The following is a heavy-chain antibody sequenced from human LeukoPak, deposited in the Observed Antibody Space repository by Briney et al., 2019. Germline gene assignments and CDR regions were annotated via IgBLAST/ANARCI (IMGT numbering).Heavy chain of an antibody. Sequence: SETLSLTCTVSGGSIRNFYWSWYRQPPGKGLEWIGYIDDSGSTNYNPSLKSRLTISIDTSNNRFSLKLISVTAADTAVYYCARGGDIPNRWGQGTLVTVSS. J-gene: IGHJ4*02. V-gene: IGHV4-59*01. CDR1: GGSIRNFY. D-gene: IGHD2-15*01. CDR2: IDDSGST. CDR3: ARGGDIPNR.